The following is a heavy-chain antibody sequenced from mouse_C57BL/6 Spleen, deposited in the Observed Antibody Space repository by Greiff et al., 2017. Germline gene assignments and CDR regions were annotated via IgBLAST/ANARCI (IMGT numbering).Heavy chain of an antibody. V-gene: IGHV1-55*01. Sequence: QVQLQQPGAELVKPGASVKMSCKASGYTFTSYWITWVKQRPGQGLEWIGDIYPGSGSTNYNEKFKSKATLTVDTSSSTAYMQLSSLTSEDSAVYYCARSYDGYYGYYAMDYWGQGTSVTVSS. D-gene: IGHD2-3*01. CDR2: IYPGSGST. CDR1: GYTFTSYW. CDR3: ARSYDGYYGYYAMDY. J-gene: IGHJ4*01.